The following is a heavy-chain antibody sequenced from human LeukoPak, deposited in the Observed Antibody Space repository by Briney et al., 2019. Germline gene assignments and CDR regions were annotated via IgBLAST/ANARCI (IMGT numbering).Heavy chain of an antibody. CDR2: FIPISGTS. CDR1: GGIFSSYP. V-gene: IGHV1-69*05. Sequence: SVKVSCKASGGIFSSYPISWVRQAPGQGLEWMGGFIPISGTSNYAQKFQGRVTITTDESTSTAYMELSSLRSEDTAVYYCARGLVVRGVTYYFDYWGQGTLVTVSS. CDR3: ARGLVVRGVTYYFDY. D-gene: IGHD3-10*01. J-gene: IGHJ4*02.